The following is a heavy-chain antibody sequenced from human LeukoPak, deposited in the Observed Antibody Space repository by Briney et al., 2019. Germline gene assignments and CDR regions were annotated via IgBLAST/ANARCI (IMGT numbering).Heavy chain of an antibody. D-gene: IGHD5-12*01. V-gene: IGHV1-69*13. J-gene: IGHJ4*02. CDR3: ATRGYSGYELDY. CDR1: GGTFSSYA. CDR2: IIPIFGTA. Sequence: VASVKVSCKASGGTFSSYAISWVRQAPGQGLEWMGGIIPIFGTANYAQKFRGRVTITADESTSTAYMELSSLRSEDTAVYYCATRGYSGYELDYWGQGTLVTVSS.